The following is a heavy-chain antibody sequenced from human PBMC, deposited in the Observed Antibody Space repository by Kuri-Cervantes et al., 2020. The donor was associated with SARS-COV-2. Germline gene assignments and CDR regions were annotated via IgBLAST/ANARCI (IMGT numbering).Heavy chain of an antibody. CDR3: ARVLVRAFYYFYAVDV. CDR1: GFTFNNHA. J-gene: IGHJ6*02. CDR2: ISDDGRKK. D-gene: IGHD2-21*01. V-gene: IGHV3-30*04. Sequence: GGSLRLSCAVSGFTFNNHAMYWVRQAPGKGLEWVAVISDDGRKKYYRDSVKGRFTIPRDTSKNTVYLQMNSLRPDDTGVYFCARVLVRAFYYFYAVDVWGQGTTVTVSS.